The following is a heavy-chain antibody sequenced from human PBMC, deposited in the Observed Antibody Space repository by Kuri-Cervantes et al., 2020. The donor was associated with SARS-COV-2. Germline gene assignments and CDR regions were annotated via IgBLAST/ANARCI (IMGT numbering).Heavy chain of an antibody. CDR2: IYYSGST. CDR3: ARVDGYNKNFDY. CDR1: GGSFSGYY. J-gene: IGHJ4*02. D-gene: IGHD5-24*01. V-gene: IGHV4-59*01. Sequence: GSLRLSCAVYGGSFSGYYWSWIRQPPGKGLEWIGYIYYSGSTNYNPSLKSRVTISVDTSKNQFSLKLSSVTAADTAVYYCARVDGYNKNFDYWGQGTLVTVSS.